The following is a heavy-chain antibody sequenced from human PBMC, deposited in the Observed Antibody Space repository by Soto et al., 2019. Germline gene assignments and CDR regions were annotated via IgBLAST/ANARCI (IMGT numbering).Heavy chain of an antibody. CDR2: IYYSGST. Sequence: PLETLSLTCTVSGGSISSYYWSWIRQPPGKGLEWIGYIYYSGSTNYNPSLKSRVTISVDTSKNQFSLKLSSVTAADTAVYYCARDRTPQDYGDYNYFDYWGQGTLVTVSS. J-gene: IGHJ4*02. V-gene: IGHV4-59*01. D-gene: IGHD4-17*01. CDR1: GGSISSYY. CDR3: ARDRTPQDYGDYNYFDY.